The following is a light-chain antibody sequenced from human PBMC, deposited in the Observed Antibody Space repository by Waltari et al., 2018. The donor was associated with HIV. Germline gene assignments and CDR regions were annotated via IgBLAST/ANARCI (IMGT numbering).Light chain of an antibody. CDR1: QSVSSD. V-gene: IGKV3-15*01. Sequence: EIVMTQSPASLSVSPGERVTLPCRASQSVSSDLAWYQQKPGQVTRLLIYDASTRATGIPTRFSGSGSGTEFTLTISSLQSEDFAVYYCQQYINWPPYTFGQGTKLQIK. J-gene: IGKJ2*01. CDR2: DAS. CDR3: QQYINWPPYT.